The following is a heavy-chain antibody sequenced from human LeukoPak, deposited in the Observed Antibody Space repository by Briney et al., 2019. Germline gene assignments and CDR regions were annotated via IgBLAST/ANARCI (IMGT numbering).Heavy chain of an antibody. CDR3: ARDLPDTAMSAYYYYGMDV. CDR1: GRSFSGYY. D-gene: IGHD5-18*01. Sequence: PSETLSLTCAVYGRSFSGYYWSWIRQPPGKGLEWIGEINHSGSTNYNPSLKSRVTISVDTSKNQFSLKLSSVTAADTAVYYCARDLPDTAMSAYYYYGMDVWGQGTTVTVSS. J-gene: IGHJ6*02. CDR2: INHSGST. V-gene: IGHV4-34*01.